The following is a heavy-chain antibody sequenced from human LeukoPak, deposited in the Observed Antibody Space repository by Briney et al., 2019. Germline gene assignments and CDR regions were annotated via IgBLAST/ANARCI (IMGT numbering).Heavy chain of an antibody. CDR1: GGSFSSDNYY. J-gene: IGHJ4*02. V-gene: IGHV4-61*01. Sequence: SETLSLTCTVSGGSFSSDNYYWTWIRQPPGKGLEWIGCTYYTGNSNYNPSLKGRVTISLDTSKNQFSLKLSSVTAADTAVYYCARGYYLPKTAEVGTTALFDYWGQGTLVTVSS. D-gene: IGHD1-1*01. CDR3: ARGYYLPKTAEVGTTALFDY. CDR2: TYYTGNS.